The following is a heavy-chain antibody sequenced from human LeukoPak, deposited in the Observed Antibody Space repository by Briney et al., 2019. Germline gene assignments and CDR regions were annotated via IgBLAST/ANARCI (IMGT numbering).Heavy chain of an antibody. CDR3: AREDYGSGNLYYYYMDV. D-gene: IGHD3-10*01. CDR1: GGSISSSSYY. V-gene: IGHV4-39*02. CDR2: IYYSGST. Sequence: SETLSLTCTVSGGSISSSSYYWGWIRQPPGKGLEWIGSIYYSGSTYYNPSLKSRVTISLDTSKNQFSLKLSSVTAADTAVYYCAREDYGSGNLYYYYMDVWGKGTTVTISS. J-gene: IGHJ6*03.